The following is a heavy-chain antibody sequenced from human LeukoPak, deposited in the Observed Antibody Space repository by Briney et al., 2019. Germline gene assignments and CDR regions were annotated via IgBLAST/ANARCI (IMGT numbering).Heavy chain of an antibody. CDR3: SRSLDY. CDR2: INQDGTTQ. CDR1: GFPFSGYW. J-gene: IGHJ4*02. V-gene: IGHV3-7*01. Sequence: GGSLRLSCVASGFPFSGYWMDWVRQAPGKGMEWVANINQDGTTQYFAPSVKGRFSISRDNAKNSLYLQMSSLRAEDTAVYYCSRSLDYLGQGALVTVSS.